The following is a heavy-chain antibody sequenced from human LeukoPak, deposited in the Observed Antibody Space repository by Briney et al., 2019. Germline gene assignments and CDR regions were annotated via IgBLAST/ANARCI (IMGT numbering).Heavy chain of an antibody. V-gene: IGHV5-51*01. Sequence: GESLKISCKGSGYSFTSYWIGWVRQMPGKGLEWMGIIYPGDSDTRESPSFQGQFTISADKSISTAYLQWSSLKASGTAIYYCARYTTAAFDFWGQGTLVTVSS. CDR1: GYSFTSYW. D-gene: IGHD6-13*01. J-gene: IGHJ4*02. CDR3: ARYTTAAFDF. CDR2: IYPGDSDT.